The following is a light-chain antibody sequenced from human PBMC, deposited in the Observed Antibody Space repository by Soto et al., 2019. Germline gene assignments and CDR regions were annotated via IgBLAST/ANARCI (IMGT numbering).Light chain of an antibody. V-gene: IGKV1-27*01. Sequence: DIQMTQSPSSLSASVGDRVTITCRASQGISNYLAWHQQRPGKVPKLLMYAASTLQSGVPSRFSGSGSGTDFTLTISRLQPEDVATYYCQRYNGAPWTFGQGTKVEIK. CDR1: QGISNY. CDR2: AAS. J-gene: IGKJ1*01. CDR3: QRYNGAPWT.